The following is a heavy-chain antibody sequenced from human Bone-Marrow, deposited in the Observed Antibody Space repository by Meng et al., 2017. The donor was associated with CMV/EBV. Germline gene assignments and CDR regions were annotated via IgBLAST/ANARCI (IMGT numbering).Heavy chain of an antibody. CDR3: ARELGGGFWSGYFDY. CDR1: GFTFSTYA. Sequence: GESLKISCAASGFTFSTYAMSWVRQAPGKGLEWVSTISASGGTTYYADSVRGRFTLSRDNAKNSLHLQMNSLRAEDTAVYYCARELGGGFWSGYFDYWGQGTLVTVSS. J-gene: IGHJ4*02. CDR2: ISASGGTT. V-gene: IGHV3-23*01. D-gene: IGHD3-3*01.